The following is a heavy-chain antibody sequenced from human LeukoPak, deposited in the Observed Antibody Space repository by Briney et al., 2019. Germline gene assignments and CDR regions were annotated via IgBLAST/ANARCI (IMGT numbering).Heavy chain of an antibody. CDR1: GFTFDDYA. V-gene: IGHV3-9*01. D-gene: IGHD4-17*01. CDR3: AKDHAFYGDYDYYYYYMDV. CDR2: ISGDGRDI. J-gene: IGHJ6*03. Sequence: PGRSLRLSCAASGFTFDDYAIHWVRQAPGKGLEWVSAISGDGRDIFYADSVKGRFTISRDNSKNTLYLQMNSLRAEDTAVYYCAKDHAFYGDYDYYYYYMDVWGKGTTVTISS.